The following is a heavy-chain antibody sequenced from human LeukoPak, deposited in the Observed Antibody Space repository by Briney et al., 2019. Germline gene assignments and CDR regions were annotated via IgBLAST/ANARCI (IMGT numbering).Heavy chain of an antibody. Sequence: PGRSLRLSCAASGFTFSGYGMHWVRQAPGKGLEWVAVISYDGSNKYYADSVKGRFTISRDNSKNTLYLQMNSLRAEDTAVYYCARVSSGDYWGQGTLVTVSS. V-gene: IGHV3-30*03. CDR2: ISYDGSNK. J-gene: IGHJ4*02. D-gene: IGHD6-6*01. CDR1: GFTFSGYG. CDR3: ARVSSGDY.